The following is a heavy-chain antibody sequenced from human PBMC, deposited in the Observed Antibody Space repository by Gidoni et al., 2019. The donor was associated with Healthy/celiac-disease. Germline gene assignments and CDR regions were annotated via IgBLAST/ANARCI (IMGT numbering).Heavy chain of an antibody. CDR2: IYYSGST. J-gene: IGHJ5*02. CDR1: GGSISSSSYY. V-gene: IGHV4-39*01. Sequence: QLQLQESGPGLVKPSENVSLTCTVPGGSISSSSYYWGWIRQPPGKGLEWIGSIYYSGSTYYNPSLKSRVTISVDMSKNQFSLKLSSVPAADTAVYYCASHGQVAAPYNWFDPWGQGTLVTVSS. CDR3: ASHGQVAAPYNWFDP. D-gene: IGHD2-15*01.